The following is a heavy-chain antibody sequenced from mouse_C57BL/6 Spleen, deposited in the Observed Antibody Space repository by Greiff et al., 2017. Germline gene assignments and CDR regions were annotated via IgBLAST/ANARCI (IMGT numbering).Heavy chain of an antibody. Sequence: QVQLQQPGAELVRPGSSVKLSCKASGYTFTSYWMHWVKQRPIQGLEWIGNIDPSDSETHYNQKFKDKATLTVAKSSSTAYMQLSSLASEDSAVYYCARGHCGNYGGYWGQGTTLTVSS. D-gene: IGHD2-1*01. J-gene: IGHJ2*01. V-gene: IGHV1-52*01. CDR1: GYTFTSYW. CDR3: ARGHCGNYGGY. CDR2: IDPSDSET.